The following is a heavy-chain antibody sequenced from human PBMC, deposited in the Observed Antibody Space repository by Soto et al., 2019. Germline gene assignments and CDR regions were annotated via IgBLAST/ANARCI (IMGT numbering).Heavy chain of an antibody. CDR2: ISSSGSTI. D-gene: IGHD3-3*01. V-gene: IGHV3-11*01. J-gene: IGHJ2*01. CDR1: GFTFSDYY. Sequence: QVQLVESGGGLVKPGGSLRLSCAASGFTFSDYYMSWIRQAPGKGLEWVSYISSSGSTIYYADSVKGRFTISRDNAKNSLYLQMNSLRAEDTAVYYCAREGVVRKGNSLDQPSDWYFDLWGRGTLVTVSS. CDR3: AREGVVRKGNSLDQPSDWYFDL.